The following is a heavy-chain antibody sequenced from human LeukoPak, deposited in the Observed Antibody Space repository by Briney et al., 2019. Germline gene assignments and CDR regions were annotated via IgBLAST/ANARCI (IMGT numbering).Heavy chain of an antibody. J-gene: IGHJ3*02. Sequence: SETLSLTCTVSGGSTSSYYWSWIRQPPGKGLEWIGYIYYSGSTNYNPSLKSRVTISVDTSKNQFSLKLSSVTAADTAVYYCARVDYYDSSGYYYAFDIWGQGTMVTVSS. CDR1: GGSTSSYY. V-gene: IGHV4-59*01. D-gene: IGHD3-22*01. CDR2: IYYSGST. CDR3: ARVDYYDSSGYYYAFDI.